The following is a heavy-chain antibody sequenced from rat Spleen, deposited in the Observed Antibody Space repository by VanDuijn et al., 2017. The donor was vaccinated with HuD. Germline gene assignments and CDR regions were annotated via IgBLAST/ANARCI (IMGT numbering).Heavy chain of an antibody. V-gene: IGHV5-29*01. CDR2: ISYEGTTT. CDR1: GFTFSDYY. CDR3: AREIRHYFDY. J-gene: IGHJ2*01. Sequence: EVQLVEFDGGLVQPGRSLKLSCAASGFTFSDYYMAWVRQAPTKGLVWVATISYEGTTTSVRDSVRGRFPISRDNAKSILYLQMDSLRPEDTATYYFAREIRHYFDYWGQGILVTVSS.